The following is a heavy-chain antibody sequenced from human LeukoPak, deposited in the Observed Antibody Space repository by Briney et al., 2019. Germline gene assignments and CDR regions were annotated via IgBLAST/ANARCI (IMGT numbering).Heavy chain of an antibody. D-gene: IGHD5-12*01. V-gene: IGHV3-48*03. J-gene: IGHJ5*02. CDR3: AKGPGARGHFNWFDP. CDR2: ITASSTTI. Sequence: PGGSLRLSCAASGFSFSSYEMNWVRQAPGKGLEWISYITASSTTIYYADSVKGRFTISRDNAKNSLYLQMNGLRGEDTAVYYCAKGPGARGHFNWFDPWGQGTLVTVSS. CDR1: GFSFSSYE.